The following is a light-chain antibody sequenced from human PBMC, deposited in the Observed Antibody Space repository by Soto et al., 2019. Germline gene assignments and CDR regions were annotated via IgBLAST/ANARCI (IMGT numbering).Light chain of an antibody. Sequence: IVFTQSPGPLSLSPGKRATLSCRASQSISSSYLAWYQQRPGQAPRLLIYGASSRATGIPDRFSGSGSGTEFTLTISRLEPEDFAVYYCQQYGSSSWTFGQGTKVDIK. V-gene: IGKV3-20*01. CDR3: QQYGSSSWT. J-gene: IGKJ1*01. CDR2: GAS. CDR1: QSISSSY.